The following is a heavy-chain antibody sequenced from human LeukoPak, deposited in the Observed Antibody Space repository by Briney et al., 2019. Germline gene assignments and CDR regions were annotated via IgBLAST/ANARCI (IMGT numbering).Heavy chain of an antibody. D-gene: IGHD2-21*01. CDR2: IYYSGST. CDR1: GGSISSYY. J-gene: IGHJ6*02. CDR3: ARNVFRGMDV. Sequence: SETLSLTCTVSGGSISSYYWSWIRQPPGKGLEWIGYIYYSGSTNYNPSLKSRVTISVDTSKNQFSLKLSSVTAADTAVYYCARNVFRGMDVWGQGTTVTVSS. V-gene: IGHV4-59*01.